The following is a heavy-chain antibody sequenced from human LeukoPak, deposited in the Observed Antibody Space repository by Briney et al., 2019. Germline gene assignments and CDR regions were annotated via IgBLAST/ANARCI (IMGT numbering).Heavy chain of an antibody. CDR2: INPNSGGT. D-gene: IGHD1-14*01. V-gene: IGHV1-2*02. J-gene: IGHJ4*02. Sequence: GASVKVSCKASGYTFIAQNIHWVRQAPGKGLEWMGLINPNSGGTNYAQKFQGRVTLTRDTSTSTPYMELRRRRSDDTAVYYCARAGPSELSGEGDFDYWGQGTLVTVSS. CDR1: GYTFIAQN. CDR3: ARAGPSELSGEGDFDY.